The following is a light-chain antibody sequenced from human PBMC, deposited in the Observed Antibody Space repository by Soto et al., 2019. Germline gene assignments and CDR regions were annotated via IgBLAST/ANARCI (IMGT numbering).Light chain of an antibody. J-gene: IGLJ1*01. CDR1: SSNIGAGYD. CDR2: GNS. CDR3: QSYDSSLSGYV. V-gene: IGLV1-40*01. Sequence: QSVLTQPPSVSGAPGQRVTISCTGGSSNIGAGYDVHWYQQLPGTAPKLLIYGNSNRPSGVPDRFSGSKSGTTASLAITGLQAEEEDDYYCQSYDSSLSGYVFGTGTKVTVL.